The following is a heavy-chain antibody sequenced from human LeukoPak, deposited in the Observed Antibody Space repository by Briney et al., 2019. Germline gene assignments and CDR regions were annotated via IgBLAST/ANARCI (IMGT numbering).Heavy chain of an antibody. CDR3: TKVRSGSSNWALRVFDY. V-gene: IGHV3-23*01. D-gene: IGHD6-13*01. J-gene: IGHJ4*02. CDR1: GFTFSSEA. CDR2: IGPAGGTT. Sequence: GGSLRLSCTVSGFTFSSEAMGWVRQLPGGGLEWVSTIGPAGGTTYYAESMKGRFTISRDNSKSTLYLQMNNLGVEDTAVYYCTKVRSGSSNWALRVFDYWGQGALVTVSS.